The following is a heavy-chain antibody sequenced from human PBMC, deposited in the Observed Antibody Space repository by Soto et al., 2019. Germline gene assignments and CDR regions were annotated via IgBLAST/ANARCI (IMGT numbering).Heavy chain of an antibody. J-gene: IGHJ4*02. D-gene: IGHD6-13*01. V-gene: IGHV1-18*01. CDR3: SMSIAAPVNVDY. Sequence: QVQLVQSGAEVKKPGASVKVSCKASGYTFTSYGISWVRQAPGQGLEWMGWISAYNGNTNYAQKLQGSVTMTTDTSTSKAYMELRSLRSDDTAVYYSSMSIAAPVNVDYWGQGTLVPLSS. CDR2: ISAYNGNT. CDR1: GYTFTSYG.